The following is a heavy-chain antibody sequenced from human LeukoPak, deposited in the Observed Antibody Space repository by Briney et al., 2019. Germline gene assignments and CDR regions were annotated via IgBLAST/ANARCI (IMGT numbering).Heavy chain of an antibody. J-gene: IGHJ3*02. Sequence: GGSLRLPCAASGFTFSSYSMSWVRQAPGKGLEWVSSISSSSSYIYYADSVKGRFTISRDNAKNSLYLQMNSLRAEDTAVYYCARAAVRTNAFDIWGQGTMVTVSS. CDR1: GFTFSSYS. CDR3: ARAAVRTNAFDI. D-gene: IGHD4/OR15-4a*01. CDR2: ISSSSSYI. V-gene: IGHV3-21*01.